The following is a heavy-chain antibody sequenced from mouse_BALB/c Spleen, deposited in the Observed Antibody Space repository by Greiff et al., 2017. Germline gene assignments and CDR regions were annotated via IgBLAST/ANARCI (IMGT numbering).Heavy chain of an antibody. CDR3: ARRVRRYAMDY. D-gene: IGHD2-14*01. CDR2: INPSTGYT. CDR1: GYTFTSYW. V-gene: IGHV1-7*01. J-gene: IGHJ4*01. Sequence: QVQLQQSGAELAKPGASVKMSCKASGYTFTSYWMHWVKQRPGQGLEWIGYINPSTGYTEYNQKFKDKATLTADKSSSTAYMQLSSLTSEDSAVYYCARRVRRYAMDYGGQGTAVTVSS.